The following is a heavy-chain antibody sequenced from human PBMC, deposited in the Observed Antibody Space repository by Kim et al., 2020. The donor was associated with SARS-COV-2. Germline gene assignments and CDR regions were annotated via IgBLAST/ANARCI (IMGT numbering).Heavy chain of an antibody. D-gene: IGHD6-13*01. Sequence: SVKVSCKTSGGTFSGYSFSWIRQAPGQGLEWMGGILPVFGTTDYAQNFQGRVTFTADDSTTTVYMDLNSLRSDDTAVYYCVRGPSNSAFAIWGQGTTVSVSS. CDR3: VRGPSNSAFAI. CDR2: ILPVFGTT. CDR1: GGTFSGYS. J-gene: IGHJ3*02. V-gene: IGHV1-69*13.